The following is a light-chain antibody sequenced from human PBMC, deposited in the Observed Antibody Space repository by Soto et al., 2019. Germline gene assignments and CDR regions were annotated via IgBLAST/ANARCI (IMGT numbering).Light chain of an antibody. Sequence: DIQMTQSPSSLSASVGDRVTITCQASQDISNYLNWYQQKPGKAPKLLIYDASNLETGVPSRFSGSGSGTDYTFTISSLQPEDIATYYCQQYDNPIFTFGRGTKVDIK. J-gene: IGKJ3*01. V-gene: IGKV1-33*01. CDR3: QQYDNPIFT. CDR1: QDISNY. CDR2: DAS.